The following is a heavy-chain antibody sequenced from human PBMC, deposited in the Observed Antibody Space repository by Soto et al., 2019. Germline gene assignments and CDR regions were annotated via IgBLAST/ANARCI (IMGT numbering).Heavy chain of an antibody. J-gene: IGHJ6*02. D-gene: IGHD4-17*01. Sequence: PSETLSLTCAVYGGSFSGYYWSWIRQPPGKGLEWIGEINHSGSTNYNPSLKSRVTISVDTSKNQFSLRLRSVTAADTAVYYCARGSITVTTFYYYYYGMDVWGQGTTVTVSS. V-gene: IGHV4-34*01. CDR3: ARGSITVTTFYYYYYGMDV. CDR2: INHSGST. CDR1: GGSFSGYY.